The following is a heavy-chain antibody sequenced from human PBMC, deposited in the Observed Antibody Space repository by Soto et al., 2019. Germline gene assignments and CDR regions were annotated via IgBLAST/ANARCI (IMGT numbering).Heavy chain of an antibody. J-gene: IGHJ4*02. CDR1: GYTFTSDG. V-gene: IGHV1-18*01. Sequence: PVNVSCKASGYTFTSDGISWGRQAPGQGLEWMGWISAYNGNTNYAQKLQGRVTMTTDTSTSTAYMELRSLRSDDTAVYYCARGGRFYCGGDCYSGYWGQGTLVTVSS. D-gene: IGHD2-21*02. CDR3: ARGGRFYCGGDCYSGY. CDR2: ISAYNGNT.